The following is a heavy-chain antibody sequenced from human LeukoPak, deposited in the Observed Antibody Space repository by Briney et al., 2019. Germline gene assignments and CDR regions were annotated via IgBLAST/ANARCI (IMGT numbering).Heavy chain of an antibody. D-gene: IGHD3-10*01. CDR2: IYYSGST. CDR3: ARVSTQPGSSSYYFDY. V-gene: IGHV4-61*01. J-gene: IGHJ4*02. Sequence: SETLSLTCTVSGGSVSSGSYYWSWIRQPPGKGLEWIGYIYYSGSTNYNPSLKSRVTISVDTSKNQFSLTLTSVTAADTAVYYCARVSTQPGSSSYYFDYWGQGTLVTVSS. CDR1: GGSVSSGSYY.